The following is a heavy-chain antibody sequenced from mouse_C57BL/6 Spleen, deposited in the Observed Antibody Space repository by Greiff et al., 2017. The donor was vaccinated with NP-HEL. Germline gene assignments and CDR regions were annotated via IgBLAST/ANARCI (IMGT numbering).Heavy chain of an antibody. CDR3: ARYGSSYGAMDY. V-gene: IGHV1-55*01. Sequence: QVQLKQPGAELVKPGASVKMSCKASGYTFTSYWITWVKQRPGQGLEWIGDIYPGSGSTNYNEKFKSKATLTVDTSSSTAYMQLSSLTSEDSAVYYCARYGSSYGAMDYWGQGTSVTVSS. J-gene: IGHJ4*01. D-gene: IGHD1-1*01. CDR1: GYTFTSYW. CDR2: IYPGSGST.